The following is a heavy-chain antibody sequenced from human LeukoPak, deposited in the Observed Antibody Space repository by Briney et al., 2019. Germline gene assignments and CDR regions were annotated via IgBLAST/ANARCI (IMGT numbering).Heavy chain of an antibody. CDR1: GGSISSYY. Sequence: PSETLSLTCTVSGGSISSYYWGWIRQPPGKGLEWIGYIYYSGSTNYNPSLKSRVTISVDTSKNQFSLKLSSVTAADTAVYYCASPPYCSGGSCSDYWGQGTLVTVSS. V-gene: IGHV4-59*08. J-gene: IGHJ4*02. CDR2: IYYSGST. CDR3: ASPPYCSGGSCSDY. D-gene: IGHD2-15*01.